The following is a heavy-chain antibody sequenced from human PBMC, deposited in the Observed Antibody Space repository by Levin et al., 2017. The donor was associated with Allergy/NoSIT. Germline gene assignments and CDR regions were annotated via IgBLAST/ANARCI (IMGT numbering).Heavy chain of an antibody. CDR3: ASEPGYCSGGSCYGGWFDP. D-gene: IGHD2-15*01. V-gene: IGHV4-34*01. J-gene: IGHJ5*02. Sequence: SETLSLTCAVYGGSFSGYYWSWIRQPPGKGLEWIGEVNPSGSTDYNPSLKSRVTISVDTSKNQFSLKLSSVTAADTAVYYCASEPGYCSGGSCYGGWFDPWGQGTLVTVSS. CDR1: GGSFSGYY. CDR2: VNPSGST.